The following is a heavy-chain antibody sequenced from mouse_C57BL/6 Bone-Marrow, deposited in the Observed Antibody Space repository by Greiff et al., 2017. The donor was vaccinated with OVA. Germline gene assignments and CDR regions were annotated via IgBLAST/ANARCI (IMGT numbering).Heavy chain of an antibody. CDR3: ARHGDGYYASYFDY. CDR2: IYIGNGYT. CDR1: GYTFTSYG. J-gene: IGHJ2*01. D-gene: IGHD2-3*01. V-gene: IGHV1-58*01. Sequence: VQLQQSGAELVRPGSSVKMSCKTSGYTFTSYGINWVKQRPGQGLEWIGYIYIGNGYTEYNGKFKGKATLTADKSSSTAYMQLSSLTSEDSAVYFCARHGDGYYASYFDYWGQGTTLTVSS.